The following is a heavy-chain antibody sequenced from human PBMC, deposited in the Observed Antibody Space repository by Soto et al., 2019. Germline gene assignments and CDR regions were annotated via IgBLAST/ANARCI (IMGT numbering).Heavy chain of an antibody. V-gene: IGHV3-11*05. Sequence: QVLLVESGGGLVKPGGSLRLSCAASGFTFSDYYMSWIRQAPGKGLEWVSYISSSSSYTNYADSVKGRFTISRDNAKTALYLQMNSLRAEYTAVYYCARTSRYGMDVWGQGTTVTVSS. J-gene: IGHJ6*02. CDR1: GFTFSDYY. CDR2: ISSSSSYT. D-gene: IGHD6-6*01. CDR3: ARTSRYGMDV.